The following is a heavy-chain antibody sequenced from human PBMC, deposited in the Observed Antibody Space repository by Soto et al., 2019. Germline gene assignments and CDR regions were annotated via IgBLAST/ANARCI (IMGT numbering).Heavy chain of an antibody. CDR1: GFTFSGSA. CDR2: IRSKANSYAT. CDR3: TSPGYYYYGMDV. Sequence: GGSLRLSCAASGFTFSGSAMHWVRPASGKGLEKVGRIRSKANSYATAYAASVKGRFTISRDDSKNTAYLQMNSLKTEDTAVYYCTSPGYYYYGMDVWGQGTTVTVSS. V-gene: IGHV3-73*01. J-gene: IGHJ6*02.